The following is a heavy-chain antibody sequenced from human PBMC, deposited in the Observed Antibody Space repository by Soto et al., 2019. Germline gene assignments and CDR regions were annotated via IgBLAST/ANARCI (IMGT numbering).Heavy chain of an antibody. CDR2: IDPSDSYT. D-gene: IGHD6-19*01. Sequence: PGESLKISCMGSGYSFTSYWISWVRQMPGKGLEWMGRIDPSDSYTNYSPSFQGHVTISADKSISTAYLQWSSLKASDTAMYYCARHYSSDDAFDIWGQGAMVTVSS. J-gene: IGHJ3*02. CDR1: GYSFTSYW. V-gene: IGHV5-10-1*01. CDR3: ARHYSSDDAFDI.